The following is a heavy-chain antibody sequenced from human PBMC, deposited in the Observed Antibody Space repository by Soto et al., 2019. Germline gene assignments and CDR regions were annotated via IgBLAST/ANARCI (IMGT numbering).Heavy chain of an antibody. D-gene: IGHD2-8*01. CDR1: GFTFSGYS. CDR2: ISGPSIYI. J-gene: IGHJ6*02. CDR3: ARGCRNGFNV. Sequence: EVQLVESGGGLVKPGGSLRLSCVASGFTFSGYSINWVRQAPGKGLEWVSYISGPSIYIYYADSVKGRFTISRDNAKSAVYLQMNSLRAEHTAVYYCARGCRNGFNVWGQGTTVSVSS. V-gene: IGHV3-21*01.